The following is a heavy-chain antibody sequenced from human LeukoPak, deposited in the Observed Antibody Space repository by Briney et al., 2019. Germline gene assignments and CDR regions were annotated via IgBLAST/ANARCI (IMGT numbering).Heavy chain of an antibody. Sequence: PGGSLRLSCAASGFTVSSNYMSWVRQAPGKGLEWVSVIYSGGSTYYADSVKGRFTISRDNSKNTLYLQMNSLRAEDTAVYYCARAGGYCSSTSCYTGGIFDYWGQGTLVTVSS. CDR3: ARAGGYCSSTSCYTGGIFDY. CDR1: GFTVSSNY. CDR2: IYSGGST. V-gene: IGHV3-53*01. D-gene: IGHD2-2*02. J-gene: IGHJ4*02.